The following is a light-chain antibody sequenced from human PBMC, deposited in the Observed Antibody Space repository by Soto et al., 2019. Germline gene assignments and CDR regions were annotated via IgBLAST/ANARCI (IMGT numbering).Light chain of an antibody. V-gene: IGKV3-20*01. J-gene: IGKJ5*01. CDR1: QSLINF. CDR2: GAS. CDR3: QQYGGSPRIT. Sequence: IVLTQSPATLSLSPGERATLSCRASQSLINFVAWYQHKPGQPPRLLIYGASNRATGIPDRFSGSGSGTDFTLIINRLEPEDVAIYYCQQYGGSPRITFGQGTRLEIK.